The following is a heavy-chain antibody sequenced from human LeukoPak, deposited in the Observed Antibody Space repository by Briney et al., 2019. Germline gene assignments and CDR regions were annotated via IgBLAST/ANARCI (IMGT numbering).Heavy chain of an antibody. Sequence: PSETLSLTCTVSGGSISSYYWSWIRQLPGKGLEWIGYIYYSGSTNYNPSLKSRVTISVDTSKNQFSLKLSSVTAADTAVYYCASRDGYKNKEYWGQGTLVTVSS. J-gene: IGHJ4*02. CDR3: ASRDGYKNKEY. D-gene: IGHD5-24*01. CDR2: IYYSGST. V-gene: IGHV4-59*01. CDR1: GGSISSYY.